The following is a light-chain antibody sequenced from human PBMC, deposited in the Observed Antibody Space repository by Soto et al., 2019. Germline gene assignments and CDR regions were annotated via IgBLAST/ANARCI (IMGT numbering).Light chain of an antibody. CDR3: QLYESTPPT. J-gene: IGKJ2*01. Sequence: DIVMTQSPDSLAVSLGERATINCKSSQSVLYSSNNKNYLAWYQQRPGQPPKLLIYWASTRESGVPYRFSGSGSGTDFTLTITSLQAEDVAVYYCQLYESTPPTFGQGTKLEIK. CDR1: QSVLYSSNNKNY. V-gene: IGKV4-1*01. CDR2: WAS.